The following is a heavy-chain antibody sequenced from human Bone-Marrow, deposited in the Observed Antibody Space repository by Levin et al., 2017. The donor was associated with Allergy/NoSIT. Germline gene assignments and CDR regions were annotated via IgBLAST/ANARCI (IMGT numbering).Heavy chain of an antibody. J-gene: IGHJ4*02. Sequence: SQTLSLTCNVSGGSISDSRYYWGWIRQPPGKGLEWLGSIYYSGNTYYNRTLKSRVTISVDTSKNQVSLRLRSVTTADTAVYYCAREGGMTDPSMEMTPWFDYWGQGTLVTVSS. CDR1: GGSISDSRYY. D-gene: IGHD3-16*01. CDR3: AREGGMTDPSMEMTPWFDY. CDR2: IYYSGNT. V-gene: IGHV4-39*07.